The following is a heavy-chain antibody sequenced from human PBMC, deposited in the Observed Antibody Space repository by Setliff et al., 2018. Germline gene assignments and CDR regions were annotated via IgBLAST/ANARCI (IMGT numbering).Heavy chain of an antibody. CDR1: GGTFSSYA. CDR3: ARSGYSSGRNYYYYYMDV. V-gene: IGHV1-69*13. Sequence: SFNFSCKASGGTFSSYAISWVRQAPGQGLEWMGGIIPIFGTANYAQKFQGRVTITADESTSTAYMELSSLRSEDTAVYYCARSGYSSGRNYYYYYMDVWGKGTTVTVSS. CDR2: IIPIFGTA. D-gene: IGHD6-19*01. J-gene: IGHJ6*03.